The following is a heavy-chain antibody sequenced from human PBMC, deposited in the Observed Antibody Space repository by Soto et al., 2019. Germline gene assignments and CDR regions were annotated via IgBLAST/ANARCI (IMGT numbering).Heavy chain of an antibody. J-gene: IGHJ6*02. CDR1: GFTFSSYG. Sequence: GGSLRLSCAASGFTFSSYGMHWVRQAPGKGLEWVAVIWYDGSNKYYADSVKGRFTISRDNSKNTLYLQMNRLRAEDTAVYYCARSHCTNGVCYYYYGMDVWGQGTTVTVSS. V-gene: IGHV3-33*01. D-gene: IGHD2-8*01. CDR3: ARSHCTNGVCYYYYGMDV. CDR2: IWYDGSNK.